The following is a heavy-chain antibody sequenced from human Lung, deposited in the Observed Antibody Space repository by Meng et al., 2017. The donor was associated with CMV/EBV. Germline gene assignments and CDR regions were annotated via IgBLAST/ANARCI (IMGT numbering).Heavy chain of an antibody. CDR2: ISSSGTYI. J-gene: IGHJ6*02. V-gene: IGHV3-21*01. CDR1: GFTFSSYS. CDR3: ARDVSPRSSAYFAINYFYAWDV. Sequence: SCAASGFTFSSYSMNWVRQAPGKGLEWVSSISSSGTYIYYADSVKGRFTISRDNAQNSLYLKMNSLRAEDTAVYYCARDVSPRSSAYFAINYFYAWDVGXQGTXVTVSS. D-gene: IGHD2-21*01.